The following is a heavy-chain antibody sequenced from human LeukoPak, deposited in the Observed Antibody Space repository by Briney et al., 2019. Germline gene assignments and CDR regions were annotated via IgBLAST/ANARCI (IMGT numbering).Heavy chain of an antibody. D-gene: IGHD6-19*01. J-gene: IGHJ4*02. V-gene: IGHV4-34*01. CDR2: INHSGST. Sequence: PSETLSLTCAVYGGSFSGYYWSWIRQPPGKGLEWIGEINHSGSTNYNPSLKSRVTISVDTSKNQFSLKLSSVTAADTAVYYCATSYGQYSSGWYRNYYFDYWGQGTLVTVSS. CDR3: ATSYGQYSSGWYRNYYFDY. CDR1: GGSFSGYY.